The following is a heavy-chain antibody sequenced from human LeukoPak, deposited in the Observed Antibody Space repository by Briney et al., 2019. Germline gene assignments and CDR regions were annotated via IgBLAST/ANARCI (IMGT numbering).Heavy chain of an antibody. J-gene: IGHJ4*02. Sequence: GGSLRLSCASSGFTFSDYYMSWIRQAPGKGLEGVSHISGSSTYTNYADSVKGRFTISRDNANNSLYLQMNSLTAEDTAVYYCACYSGSYWAAFHFWGQGTLVTVSS. V-gene: IGHV3-11*03. D-gene: IGHD1-26*01. CDR2: ISGSSTYT. CDR3: ACYSGSYWAAFHF. CDR1: GFTFSDYY.